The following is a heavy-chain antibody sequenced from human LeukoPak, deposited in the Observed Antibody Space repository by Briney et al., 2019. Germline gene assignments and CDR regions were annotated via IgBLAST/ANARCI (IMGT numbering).Heavy chain of an antibody. D-gene: IGHD6-19*01. Sequence: GGSLRLSCAASGFTFNTYGMNWVRQAPGKGLEWVSAISGSGGSTYYADSVKGRFTISGDNAKNSLYLQMNSLRAEDTAVYYCAGTGIAVAGTLFFDSWGQGTLVTVSS. CDR2: ISGSGGST. CDR1: GFTFNTYG. CDR3: AGTGIAVAGTLFFDS. J-gene: IGHJ4*02. V-gene: IGHV3-23*01.